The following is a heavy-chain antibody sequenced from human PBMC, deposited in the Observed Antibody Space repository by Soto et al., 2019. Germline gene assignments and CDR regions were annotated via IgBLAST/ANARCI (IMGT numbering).Heavy chain of an antibody. J-gene: IGHJ5*02. V-gene: IGHV3-33*01. D-gene: IGHD2-15*01. CDR1: GFTFSSYG. Sequence: QVQLVESGGGVVQPGRSLRLSCAASGFTFSSYGMHWVRQAPGKGLEWVAVIWYDGSNKYYADSVKGRFTISRDNSKNTLYLQINILRAEDTAVYYCARDSGYCSGGSCYRWFDPWGQGTLVTVSS. CDR3: ARDSGYCSGGSCYRWFDP. CDR2: IWYDGSNK.